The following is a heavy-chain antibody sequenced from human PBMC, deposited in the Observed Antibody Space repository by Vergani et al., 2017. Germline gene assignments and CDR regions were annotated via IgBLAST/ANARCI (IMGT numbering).Heavy chain of an antibody. D-gene: IGHD2-15*01. J-gene: IGHJ6*02. CDR1: GYTFTNYG. CDR2: INPDSGGT. Sequence: QVQLVQSGSELKKPGASVKVSCKASGYTFTNYGMNWVRQAPGQGLEWVGWINPDSGGTNSAQKFQGRVTMTRDTSISTAYMELSRLRSEDTAVYYCARDPGSYYYGMDVWGQGTTVTVSS. CDR3: ARDPGSYYYGMDV. V-gene: IGHV1-2*02.